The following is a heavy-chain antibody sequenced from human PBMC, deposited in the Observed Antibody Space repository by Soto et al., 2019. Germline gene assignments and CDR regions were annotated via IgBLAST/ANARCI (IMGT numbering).Heavy chain of an antibody. CDR3: ARAWGFSSGWYGSFSY. J-gene: IGHJ4*02. Sequence: SQTLSLTCAISVDIVSSNRAAWNCIRQSPSRGLEWLGRTYYRSKWYNDYAVSVKSRITINPDTSKNQFSLQLNSVTPEDTAVYYCARAWGFSSGWYGSFSYWGQGTLVTVS. V-gene: IGHV6-1*01. CDR1: VDIVSSNRAA. CDR2: TYYRSKWYN. D-gene: IGHD6-19*01.